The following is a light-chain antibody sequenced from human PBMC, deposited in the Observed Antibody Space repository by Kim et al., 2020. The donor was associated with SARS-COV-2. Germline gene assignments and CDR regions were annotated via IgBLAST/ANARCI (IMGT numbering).Light chain of an antibody. J-gene: IGLJ3*02. V-gene: IGLV2-14*03. CDR1: TGDVGGYNS. Sequence: PSLTLLCPPTTGDVGGYNSVSWYPPHPGKAPKLMIYDVSNRPSGVSNRFSGSKSGNTASLTISGLQAEDEADYYCSSYTSSSTWVFGGGTQLTVL. CDR2: DVS. CDR3: SSYTSSSTWV.